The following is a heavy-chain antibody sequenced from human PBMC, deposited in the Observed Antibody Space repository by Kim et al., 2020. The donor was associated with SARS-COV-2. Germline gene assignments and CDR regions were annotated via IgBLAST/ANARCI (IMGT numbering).Heavy chain of an antibody. CDR1: GGSISSSSYY. J-gene: IGHJ4*02. D-gene: IGHD2-15*01. Sequence: SETLSLTCTVSGGSISSSSYYWGWIRQPPGKGLEWIGRIYYSGSTYYNPSLKSRVTISVDTSKNQFSLKLSSVTAADTAVYYCARRCSGGSCYIPENIDYWGQGTLVTVSS. CDR3: ARRCSGGSCYIPENIDY. CDR2: IYYSGST. V-gene: IGHV4-39*01.